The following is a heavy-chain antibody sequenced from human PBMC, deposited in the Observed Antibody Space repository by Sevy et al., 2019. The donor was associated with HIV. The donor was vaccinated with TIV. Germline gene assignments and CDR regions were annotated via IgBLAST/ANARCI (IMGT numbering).Heavy chain of an antibody. CDR1: GFIFDDYG. CDR2: ISHDGGKK. J-gene: IGHJ6*02. Sequence: GGSLRLSCVGSGFIFDDYGMHWVRQAPGKGLEWVALISHDGGKKYYADSVKGRFTISRDNFKNTLYLQMNTLRRDDTAAYFCRKDPPVYGDFPYVMDVWGQGTTVTVSS. V-gene: IGHV3-30*18. CDR3: RKDPPVYGDFPYVMDV. D-gene: IGHD4-17*01.